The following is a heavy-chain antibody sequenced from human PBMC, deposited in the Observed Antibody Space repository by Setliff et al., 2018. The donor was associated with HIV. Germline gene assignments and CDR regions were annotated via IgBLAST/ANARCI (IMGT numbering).Heavy chain of an antibody. CDR2: IGSKANSYAT. Sequence: GGSLRLSCAASGFTFSNAWMNWVRQASGKGLEWVGRIGSKANSYATAYAASVKGRFTISRDDSKNTLYLQMNSLKTEDTAIYYCTTKPPAADFQHWGQGTLVTVSS. CDR3: TTKPPAADFQH. D-gene: IGHD2-2*01. V-gene: IGHV3-15*04. CDR1: GFTFSNAW. J-gene: IGHJ1*01.